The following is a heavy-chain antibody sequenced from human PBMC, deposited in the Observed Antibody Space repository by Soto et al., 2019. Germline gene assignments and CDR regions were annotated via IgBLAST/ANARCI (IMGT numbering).Heavy chain of an antibody. CDR2: ISGYNGNT. D-gene: IGHD6-19*01. CDR1: GYSFTSYD. J-gene: IGHJ4*02. V-gene: IGHV1-18*04. CDR3: ARWKSTGWYSIYY. Sequence: QVQLVQSGGEVTKTGASVKVSCKASGYSFTSYDITWVRQAPGQGLEWMGWISGYNGNTNYAQKFQGRVTMTTDTSTSTAYMERRSLRSDDTAVYYCARWKSTGWYSIYYWGQGTLVTVSS.